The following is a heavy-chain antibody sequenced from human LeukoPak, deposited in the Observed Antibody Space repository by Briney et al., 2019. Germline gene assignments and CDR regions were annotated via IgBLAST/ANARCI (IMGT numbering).Heavy chain of an antibody. J-gene: IGHJ5*02. CDR3: ARGKLSSSSKTWFDP. CDR2: MNPNSGNT. V-gene: IGHV1-8*01. Sequence: ASVKVSCKASGYTFTSYDINWVRQATGQGLELVGWMNPNSGNTGYAQKFQGRVTMTRNTSISTAYMELSSLRSEDTAVYYCARGKLSSSSKTWFDPWGQGTLVTVSS. CDR1: GYTFTSYD. D-gene: IGHD6-6*01.